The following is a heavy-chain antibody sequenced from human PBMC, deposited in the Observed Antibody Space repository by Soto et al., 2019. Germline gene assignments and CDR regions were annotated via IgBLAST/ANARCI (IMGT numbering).Heavy chain of an antibody. J-gene: IGHJ4*02. V-gene: IGHV3-23*01. D-gene: IGHD2-2*01. CDR2: ISGSGGST. Sequence: EVQLLESVGGLVQPGGSLRLSCAASGFTFSSYAMSWVRQAPGKGLEWVSAISGSGGSTYYADSVKGRFTISRDNSKNTLYLQMNSLRAEDTAVYYCAKDPWVGCSSTSCYEVDYWGQGTLVTVSS. CDR1: GFTFSSYA. CDR3: AKDPWVGCSSTSCYEVDY.